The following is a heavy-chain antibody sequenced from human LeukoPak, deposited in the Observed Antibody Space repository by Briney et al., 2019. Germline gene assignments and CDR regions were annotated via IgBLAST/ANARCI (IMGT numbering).Heavy chain of an antibody. CDR2: INSDGSST. CDR3: ARLRVDWNYPDYYYYYMDV. D-gene: IGHD1-7*01. V-gene: IGHV3-74*01. J-gene: IGHJ6*03. CDR1: GFTFSSYG. Sequence: GGSLRLSCAASGFTFSSYGMSWVRQAPGKGLVWVSRINSDGSSTSYADSVKGRFTISRDNAKNTLYLQMNSLRAEDTAVYYCARLRVDWNYPDYYYYYMDVWGKGTTVTVSS.